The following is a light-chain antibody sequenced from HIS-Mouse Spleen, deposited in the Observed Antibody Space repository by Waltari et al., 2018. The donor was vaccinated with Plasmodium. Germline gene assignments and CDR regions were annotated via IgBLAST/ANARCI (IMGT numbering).Light chain of an antibody. CDR2: AAS. CDR1: QSISSY. V-gene: IGKV1-39*01. CDR3: QQSYSTPLFT. Sequence: DIQMTQSPSSLSASVGDRVTITCRAIQSISSYLNWYQQKPGKAPKLLIYAASSLQSGVPSRFSGSGSWTDFTLTISSLQPEDFATYYCQQSYSTPLFTFGPGTKVDIK. J-gene: IGKJ3*01.